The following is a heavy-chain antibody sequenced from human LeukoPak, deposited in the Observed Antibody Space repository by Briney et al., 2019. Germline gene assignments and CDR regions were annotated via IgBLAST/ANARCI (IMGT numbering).Heavy chain of an antibody. CDR2: IYSGGST. V-gene: IGHV3-53*01. D-gene: IGHD6-19*01. CDR3: ARDLRGWPPISDY. Sequence: PGGSLRLSCAASGFTVSSNYMSWVRQAPGKGLEWVSVIYSGGSTYYADSVKGRFTISRDNSKNTLYLQMNSLRAEDTAVYYCARDLRGWPPISDYWGQGTLVTVSS. J-gene: IGHJ4*02. CDR1: GFTVSSNY.